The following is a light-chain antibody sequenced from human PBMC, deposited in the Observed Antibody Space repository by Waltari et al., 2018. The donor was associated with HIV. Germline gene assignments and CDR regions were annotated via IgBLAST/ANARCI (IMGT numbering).Light chain of an antibody. CDR2: EVS. CDR3: SSYTSSSTLLV. Sequence: QSALTQPASVSGSPGQSITISCTGTSSHVASFNYFSWYQLHPGKAPKLMIYEVSNRPSGVSNRFSGSKSGNTASLTISGLQAEDEADYYCSSYTSSSTLLVFGTGTKVTVL. CDR1: SSHVASFNY. V-gene: IGLV2-14*01. J-gene: IGLJ1*01.